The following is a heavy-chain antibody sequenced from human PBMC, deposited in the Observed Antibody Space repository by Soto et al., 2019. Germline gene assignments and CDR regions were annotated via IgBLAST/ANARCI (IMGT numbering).Heavy chain of an antibody. V-gene: IGHV1-69*13. D-gene: IGHD2-2*01. CDR1: GGTFSSYA. CDR3: AGVVGYCSSTSCHNPYYYYGMDV. J-gene: IGHJ6*02. CDR2: IIPIFGTA. Sequence: GASVKVSCKASGGTFSSYAISWVRQAPGQGLEWMGGIIPIFGTANYAQKFQGRVTITADESTSTAYMELSSLRSEDTAVYYCAGVVGYCSSTSCHNPYYYYGMDVWGQGTTVTVSS.